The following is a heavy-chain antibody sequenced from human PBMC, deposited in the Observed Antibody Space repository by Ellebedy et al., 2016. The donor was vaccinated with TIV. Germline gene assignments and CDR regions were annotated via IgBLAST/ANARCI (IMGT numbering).Heavy chain of an antibody. CDR3: ANMAWGNEDYSVDS. J-gene: IGHJ5*01. D-gene: IGHD2-21*01. CDR2: IANDGRNN. Sequence: GGSLRLSXAASGFLFNQYGMHWVRQAPGKGLEWVAVIANDGRNNYYGDSVKGRFTISRDNSKNTLYLQMNSLKVEDTAVYYCANMAWGNEDYSVDSWGQGTLVTVSS. V-gene: IGHV3-30*18. CDR1: GFLFNQYG.